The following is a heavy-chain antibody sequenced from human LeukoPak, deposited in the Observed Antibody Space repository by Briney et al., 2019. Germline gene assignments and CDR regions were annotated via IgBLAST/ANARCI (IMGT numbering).Heavy chain of an antibody. V-gene: IGHV5-51*01. CDR2: IYPGDSDT. J-gene: IGHJ6*03. CDR3: ARSRYSGSYSYYYYMDV. CDR1: GYSFTSYW. Sequence: PGESLKISCKGSGYSFTSYWIGWVRQMPGKGLEWMWIIYPGDSDTRYSPSFQGQVTISADKSISTAYLQWSSLKASDTAMYYCARSRYSGSYSYYYYMDVWGKGTTVTVSS. D-gene: IGHD1-26*01.